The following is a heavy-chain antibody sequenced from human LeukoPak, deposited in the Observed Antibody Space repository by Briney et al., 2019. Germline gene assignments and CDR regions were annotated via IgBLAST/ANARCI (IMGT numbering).Heavy chain of an antibody. D-gene: IGHD1-1*01. CDR2: ISSSSSYI. Sequence: GGSLRLSCAASGFTFSSYSMNWVRQAPGKGLEWVSSISSSSSYIYYADSVKGRFTIPRDNAKNSLYLQMNSLRAEDTAVYYCARGNWNALDYWGQGTLVTVSS. CDR3: ARGNWNALDY. J-gene: IGHJ4*02. CDR1: GFTFSSYS. V-gene: IGHV3-21*01.